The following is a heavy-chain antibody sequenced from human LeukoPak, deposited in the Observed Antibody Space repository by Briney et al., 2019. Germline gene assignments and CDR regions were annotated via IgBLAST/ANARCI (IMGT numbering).Heavy chain of an antibody. CDR1: GGSFSGYY. V-gene: IGHV4-34*01. CDR3: AGRIAAAGLISDY. J-gene: IGHJ4*02. D-gene: IGHD6-13*01. CDR2: INHSGST. Sequence: SETLSLTCAVYGGSFSGYYWSWIRQPPGKGLEWIGEINHSGSTNYNPSLKSRVTISVDTSKNQFSLKLSSVTAADTAVYYCAGRIAAAGLISDYWGQGTLVTVSS.